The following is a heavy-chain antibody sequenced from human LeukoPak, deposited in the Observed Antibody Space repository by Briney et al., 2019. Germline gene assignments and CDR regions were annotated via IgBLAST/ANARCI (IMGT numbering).Heavy chain of an antibody. CDR2: INPNSGGT. J-gene: IGHJ4*02. Sequence: ASVKVSCKASGYTFTGYYMHWVRQAPGQGLEWMGWINPNSGGTNYAQKFQGRVTMTRDTSIRIAYMELRRLRSDDTAVYYCVRESWYYDYWGQGTLVTVSS. V-gene: IGHV1-2*02. CDR3: VRESWYYDY. D-gene: IGHD6-13*01. CDR1: GYTFTGYY.